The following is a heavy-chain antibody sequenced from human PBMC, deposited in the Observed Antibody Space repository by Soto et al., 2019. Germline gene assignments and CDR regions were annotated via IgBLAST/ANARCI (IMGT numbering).Heavy chain of an antibody. D-gene: IGHD2-8*02. CDR3: ARQVTGLMGYAYDI. V-gene: IGHV3-23*01. CDR2: ISGSGGST. Sequence: EVSRRLSCAACRLSLSSYAMYWVRRAPGKGLEWVSAISGSGGSTYYADSVKGRFTISRDNSKNTLYLQMNSLRAEDTAVYYCARQVTGLMGYAYDIWGQGQWSPSPQ. CDR1: RLSLSSYA. J-gene: IGHJ3*02.